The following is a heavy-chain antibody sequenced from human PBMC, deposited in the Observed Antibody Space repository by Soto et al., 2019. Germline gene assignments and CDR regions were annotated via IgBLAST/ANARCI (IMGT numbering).Heavy chain of an antibody. Sequence: SETLSLTCTVSGASMSEYFWSWIRQSPGKGLEWIGYIYYLGSTDYNPSLRSRVTISVDTSKRQFSLRLTSVTAVDTAVYYCARDGYDGSGSPYPAFWGPGTQVTVSS. J-gene: IGHJ4*02. CDR3: ARDGYDGSGSPYPAF. V-gene: IGHV4-59*01. D-gene: IGHD3-10*01. CDR2: IYYLGST. CDR1: GASMSEYF.